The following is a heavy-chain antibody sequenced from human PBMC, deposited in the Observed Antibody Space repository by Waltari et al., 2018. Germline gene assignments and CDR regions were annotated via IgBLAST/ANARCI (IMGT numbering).Heavy chain of an antibody. CDR2: IWYDGSNK. Sequence: QVQLVESGGGVVQPGRSLRLSCAASGFTFSSYGMHWVRQAPGKGLEWVAVIWYDGSNKYYADSVKGRFTISRDNSKNTLYLQMNSLRAEDTAVYYCAKDLWAAAATAEVGMDVWGKGTTVTVSS. CDR3: AKDLWAAAATAEVGMDV. CDR1: GFTFSSYG. J-gene: IGHJ6*04. D-gene: IGHD6-13*01. V-gene: IGHV3-33*06.